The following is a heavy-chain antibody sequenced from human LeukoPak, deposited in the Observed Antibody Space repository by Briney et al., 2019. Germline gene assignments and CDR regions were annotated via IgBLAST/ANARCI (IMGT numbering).Heavy chain of an antibody. V-gene: IGHV3-21*01. CDR1: GFTFSSYS. CDR2: ISSSSSYI. CDR3: ARDDQPIVVPAAMDY. J-gene: IGHJ4*02. D-gene: IGHD2-2*01. Sequence: GGSLRLSCAASGFTFSSYSMNWVRQAPGKGLEWVSSISSSSSYIYYADSVKGRFTISRANAKNSLYLQMNSLRAEDTAVYYCARDDQPIVVPAAMDYWGQGTLVTVSS.